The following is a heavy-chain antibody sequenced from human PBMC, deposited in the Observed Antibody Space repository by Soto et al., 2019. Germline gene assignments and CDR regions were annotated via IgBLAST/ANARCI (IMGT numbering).Heavy chain of an antibody. J-gene: IGHJ4*02. CDR2: ISASNGNT. CDR3: ARSKPLEPPRDY. Sequence: QVQLVQSGAEVKNSGASVKVSCKASGYTFTSYGFSWVRQAPGQGLEWMGWISASNGNTNYAQKLQGRVTMTTDTSTSTAYMELRSLRSDDTAVYYCARSKPLEPPRDYWGQGTLVTVSS. CDR1: GYTFTSYG. D-gene: IGHD1-1*01. V-gene: IGHV1-18*01.